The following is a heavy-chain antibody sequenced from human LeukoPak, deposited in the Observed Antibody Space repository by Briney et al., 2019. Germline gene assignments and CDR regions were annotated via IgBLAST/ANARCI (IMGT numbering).Heavy chain of an antibody. CDR3: AKDLGYCSGGSCYSLDY. J-gene: IGHJ4*02. Sequence: GGSLRLSCAASGFTVSSNYMSWVRQAPGKGLEWVAVISYDGSNKYYADSVKGRFTISRDNSKNTLYLQMNSLRAEDTAVYYCAKDLGYCSGGSCYSLDYWGQGTLVTVSS. V-gene: IGHV3-30*18. CDR2: ISYDGSNK. D-gene: IGHD2-15*01. CDR1: GFTVSSNY.